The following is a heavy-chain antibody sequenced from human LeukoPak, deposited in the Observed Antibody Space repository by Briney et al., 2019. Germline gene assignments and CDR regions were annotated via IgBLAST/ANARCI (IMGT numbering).Heavy chain of an antibody. V-gene: IGHV4-38-2*01. J-gene: IGHJ4*02. CDR2: IYHSGST. CDR3: ARGIPPRGGHFDH. D-gene: IGHD3-16*01. Sequence: SETLSLTCAVSGYSISSGYYWGWIRQPPGKGLEWIGSIYHSGSTYYNPSLKSRVTISVDTSKNQFSLKLSSVTAADTAVYYCARGIPPRGGHFDHWGQGTLVTVSS. CDR1: GYSISSGYY.